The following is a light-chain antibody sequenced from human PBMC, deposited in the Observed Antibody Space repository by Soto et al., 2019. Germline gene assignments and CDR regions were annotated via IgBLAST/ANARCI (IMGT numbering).Light chain of an antibody. Sequence: DIVMTQSPLSLPVTPGEPASISCRSSQSLLHSNWYKYLDWYLQKPGQSPQILIYWGTNRASGASDRFSGRGSCTDCTLKINRVEAEDVRVYFFMQGLQSPPTFGQGTKVQIK. CDR3: MQGLQSPPT. J-gene: IGKJ1*01. V-gene: IGKV2-28*01. CDR1: QSLLHSNWYKY. CDR2: WGT.